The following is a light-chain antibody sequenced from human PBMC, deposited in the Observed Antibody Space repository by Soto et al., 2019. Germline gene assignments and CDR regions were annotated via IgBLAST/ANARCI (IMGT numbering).Light chain of an antibody. V-gene: IGLV4-60*03. Sequence: QLVLTQSSSASASLGSSVKLTCTLSSGHSSYIIAWHQQQPGKAPRYLMKLEGSGSYNKGSGVPDRFSGSSSGADRYLTISNLQSEDEADYYCTSYANTNSLVFGGGTKLTVL. J-gene: IGLJ2*01. CDR2: LEGSGSY. CDR3: TSYANTNSLV. CDR1: SGHSSYI.